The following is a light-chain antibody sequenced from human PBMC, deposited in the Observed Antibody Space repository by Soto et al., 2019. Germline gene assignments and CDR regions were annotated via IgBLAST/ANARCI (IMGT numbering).Light chain of an antibody. J-gene: IGKJ4*01. Sequence: AVQLTQSPSSLSASVGDRVTITCRASQGISSALAWYQQKPGKAPKLLIYDASSLESGVPSRFSGSGSGTDFTLTISSLQTVDFAIYYCQQFNNYPLTFGGGTKVEIK. CDR1: QGISSA. V-gene: IGKV1D-13*01. CDR3: QQFNNYPLT. CDR2: DAS.